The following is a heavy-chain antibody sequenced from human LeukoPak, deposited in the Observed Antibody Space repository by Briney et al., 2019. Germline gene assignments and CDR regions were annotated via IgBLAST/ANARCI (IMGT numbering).Heavy chain of an antibody. V-gene: IGHV3-30*02. J-gene: IGHJ4*02. Sequence: GGSLRLSCAASGFTFSSYGMHWVRQAPGKGLEWVAFIRYDGSNKYYADSVKGRFTISRDNSKNTLYLQMNSLRAEDTAVYYCAKDSLTPLTTIVVVITPTFDYWGQGTLATVSS. CDR2: IRYDGSNK. D-gene: IGHD3-22*01. CDR1: GFTFSSYG. CDR3: AKDSLTPLTTIVVVITPTFDY.